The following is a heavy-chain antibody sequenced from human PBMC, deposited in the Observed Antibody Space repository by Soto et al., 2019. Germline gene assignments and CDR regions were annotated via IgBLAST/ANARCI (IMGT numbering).Heavy chain of an antibody. J-gene: IGHJ4*02. Sequence: SETLSLTSTVSGDSITASYSNWAWIRQPPGKGLEWIGTFYYSGTTSQNPPLRSRITISGDTSRNQFSLNLRSVTAAESGVYYCAKLVRDDVRRSDLDHWGQGTLVTVS. V-gene: IGHV4-39*01. CDR2: FYYSGTT. CDR1: GDSITASYSN. D-gene: IGHD3-10*02. CDR3: AKLVRDDVRRSDLDH.